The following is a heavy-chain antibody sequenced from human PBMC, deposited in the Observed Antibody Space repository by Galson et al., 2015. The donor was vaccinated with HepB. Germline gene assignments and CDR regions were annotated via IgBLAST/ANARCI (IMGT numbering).Heavy chain of an antibody. CDR1: GFTFRSYA. CDR2: ISYDGSNK. V-gene: IGHV3-30*04. J-gene: IGHJ6*02. CDR3: ARDRLVTWKQVGRLDYYYGMDV. D-gene: IGHD5-18*01. Sequence: SLRLSCAASGFTFRSYALHWVRQAPGKGLEWVALISYDGSNKYYAESVKGRFTISRDNSKDTVYLQMNSLRAEDTAVFYCARDRLVTWKQVGRLDYYYGMDVWGQGTTVTVSS.